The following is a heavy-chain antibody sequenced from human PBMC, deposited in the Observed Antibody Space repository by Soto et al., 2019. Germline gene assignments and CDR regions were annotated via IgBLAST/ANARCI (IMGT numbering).Heavy chain of an antibody. CDR2: IWYDGSNK. CDR3: ARDGLEWLFYFDY. V-gene: IGHV3-33*01. Sequence: GGSLRLSCAASGFTFSSYGMHWVRQAPGKGLEWVAVIWYDGSNKYYADSVKGRFTISRDNSKNTLYLQMNSLRAEDTAVYYCARDGLEWLFYFDYWGQGTLVTVSS. CDR1: GFTFSSYG. J-gene: IGHJ4*02. D-gene: IGHD3-3*01.